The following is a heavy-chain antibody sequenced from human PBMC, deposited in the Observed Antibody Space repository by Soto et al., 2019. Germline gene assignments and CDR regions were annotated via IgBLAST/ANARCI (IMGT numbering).Heavy chain of an antibody. Sequence: ASVKVSCKASGYSFTDYHIHWVRQAPGQGLGWLGRINPKSGGTSTAQKFQGWVTMTRDRSISTVYMELTRLRSDDTAVYFCARGHSTDCSNGVCSFFYNHEMDVWGQGTTVTVSS. CDR3: ARGHSTDCSNGVCSFFYNHEMDV. D-gene: IGHD2-8*01. V-gene: IGHV1-2*04. J-gene: IGHJ6*02. CDR1: GYSFTDYH. CDR2: INPKSGGT.